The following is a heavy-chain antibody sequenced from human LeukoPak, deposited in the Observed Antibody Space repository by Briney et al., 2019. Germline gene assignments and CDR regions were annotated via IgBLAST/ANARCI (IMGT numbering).Heavy chain of an antibody. CDR3: AGDTSDTSGYYYEGDAFDI. CDR2: IDSDGSGT. CDR1: GITFSSYW. D-gene: IGHD3-22*01. J-gene: IGHJ3*02. Sequence: GGSLRLSCAASGITFSSYWMHWVRQAPGKGLVWVSRIDSDGSGTSYADSVKGRFTISRDNAKNTLCLQMNSLRAEDTAVYFCAGDTSDTSGYYYEGDAFDIWGHGTMVTVSS. V-gene: IGHV3-74*01.